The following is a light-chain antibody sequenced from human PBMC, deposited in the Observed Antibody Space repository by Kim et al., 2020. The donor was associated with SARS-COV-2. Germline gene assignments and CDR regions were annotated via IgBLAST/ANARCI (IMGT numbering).Light chain of an antibody. CDR1: QNIRSR. CDR3: QHRDNWPPRFT. Sequence: PGDGATRTGRASQNIRSRLAWYQQKPGQPPRRLIYDASNRATGIPARFSGSGYGTDFTLTISSREPDDFAVYYCQHRDNWPPRFTFGPGTKVDIK. CDR2: DAS. J-gene: IGKJ3*01. V-gene: IGKV3-11*01.